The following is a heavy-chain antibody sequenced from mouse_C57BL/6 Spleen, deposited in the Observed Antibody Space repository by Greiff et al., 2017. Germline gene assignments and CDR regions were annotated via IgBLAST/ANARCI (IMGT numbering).Heavy chain of an antibody. J-gene: IGHJ3*01. CDR3: ARDSSGYVTFAY. CDR1: GYTFTSYW. Sequence: QVQLQQSGAELVKPGASVKMSCKASGYTFTSYWITWVKQRPGQGLEWIGDIYPGSGSTNYNEKFKSKATLTVDTSSSTAYMQLSSLTSEDSAVYYCARDSSGYVTFAYWGQGTLVTVSA. CDR2: IYPGSGST. V-gene: IGHV1-55*01. D-gene: IGHD3-2*02.